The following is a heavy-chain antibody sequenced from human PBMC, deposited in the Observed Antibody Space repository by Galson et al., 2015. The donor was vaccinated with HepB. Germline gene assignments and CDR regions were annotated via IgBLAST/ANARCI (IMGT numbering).Heavy chain of an antibody. J-gene: IGHJ5*02. V-gene: IGHV2-70*01. CDR1: GFSLSTSGMC. Sequence: PALVKPTQTLTLTCTSSGFSLSTSGMCVSWIRQPPGKALEWLALINWDDVKYYTTSLRTRLTVSKDTSKNQVVLTMTNMDPVDTATYYCARFSYGDYANWFDPWGQGTLVTVSS. D-gene: IGHD4-17*01. CDR2: INWDDVK. CDR3: ARFSYGDYANWFDP.